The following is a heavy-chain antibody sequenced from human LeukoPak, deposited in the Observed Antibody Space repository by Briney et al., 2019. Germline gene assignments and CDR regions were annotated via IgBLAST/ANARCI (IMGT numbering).Heavy chain of an antibody. D-gene: IGHD2-15*01. CDR2: IKPDGREK. CDR1: GFTFSSYW. V-gene: IGHV3-7*01. J-gene: IGHJ4*02. CDR3: ASPRGYCSGGSCPYYFDY. Sequence: PGGSLRLSCAASGFTFSSYWMCWVRQAPGKGLEWVANIKPDGREKYYVDSVKGRFTISRDNPKNSLYLQMNSLRAEDTAVYYCASPRGYCSGGSCPYYFDYWGQGTLVTVSS.